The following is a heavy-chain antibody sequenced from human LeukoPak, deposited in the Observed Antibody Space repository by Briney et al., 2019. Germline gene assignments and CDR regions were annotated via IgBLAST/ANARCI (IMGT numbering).Heavy chain of an antibody. J-gene: IGHJ4*02. CDR2: ISYDGSNK. D-gene: IGHD6-19*01. CDR3: AKDRIAVAGRSLPDY. Sequence: GGSLRLSCAASGFTFSSYAMHWVRQAPGKGLEWVAVISYDGSNKYYADSVKGRFTISRDNSENTLYLQMHSLRAEDTAVYYCAKDRIAVAGRSLPDYWGQGTLVTVSS. V-gene: IGHV3-30*04. CDR1: GFTFSSYA.